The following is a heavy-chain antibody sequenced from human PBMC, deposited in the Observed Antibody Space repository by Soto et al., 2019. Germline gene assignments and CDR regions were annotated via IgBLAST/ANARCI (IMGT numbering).Heavy chain of an antibody. D-gene: IGHD2-15*01. CDR3: AKVPRYCSGGRCFAGYFEY. CDR2: ISGSGGNT. J-gene: IGHJ4*01. Sequence: PGGSLRLSCAASGFTFSSYAMSWVRQAPGKGLEWVSAISGSGGNTYYADSVKGRFTISRDNSKNTLDLQVNSLRAEDTAVFYCAKVPRYCSGGRCFAGYFEYWGQGTLVTVPQ. V-gene: IGHV3-23*01. CDR1: GFTFSSYA.